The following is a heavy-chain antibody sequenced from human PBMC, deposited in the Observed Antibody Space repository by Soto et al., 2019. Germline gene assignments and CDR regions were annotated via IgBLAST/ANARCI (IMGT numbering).Heavy chain of an antibody. CDR3: ASCPQNCITTSPCCLFFDY. V-gene: IGHV4-39*01. CDR2: IYYSGST. CDR1: GGSISSSCFY. J-gene: IGHJ4*02. D-gene: IGHD2-2*01. Sequence: SATLSLTCTVSGGSISSSCFYWGWIRQPPGKGLEWIGSIYYSGSTYYNPSLKSRVTISVDTSKNQFSLKLSSVTAADTAVYYCASCPQNCITTSPCCLFFDYWGQGTLVTVSS.